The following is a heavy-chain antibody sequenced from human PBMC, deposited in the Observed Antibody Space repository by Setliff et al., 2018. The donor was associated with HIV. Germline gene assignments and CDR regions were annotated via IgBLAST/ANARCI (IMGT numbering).Heavy chain of an antibody. CDR1: GGSMSSYY. CDR3: ARRIYGNNPYFDY. J-gene: IGHJ4*02. CDR2: VLTSGST. V-gene: IGHV4-4*07. Sequence: SETLSLTCTVSGGSMSSYYWSWIRQPAGKGLEWIGRVLTSGSTHYNPSLRSRVTISLDTSRNQISLTMTSVTAADTAVYYCARRIYGNNPYFDYWSQGT. D-gene: IGHD4-17*01.